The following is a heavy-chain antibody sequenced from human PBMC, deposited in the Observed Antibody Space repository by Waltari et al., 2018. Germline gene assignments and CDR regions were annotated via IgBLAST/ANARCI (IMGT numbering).Heavy chain of an antibody. CDR1: VFTVNPHY. CDR3: TRDRGSYSSSGYALGGMHY. V-gene: IGHV3-53*01. D-gene: IGHD3-16*01. Sequence: EVQLVESGGVVMQPAGTLSPSCATSVFTVNPHYVTWFRQAPGKRREGVSFIHGDGRTHYADSVKGRFTISRDSSKNTVYLQMDSLRVGDAAVYYCTRDRGSYSSSGYALGGMHYWGQGTLVTVSS. CDR2: IHGDGRT. J-gene: IGHJ4*02.